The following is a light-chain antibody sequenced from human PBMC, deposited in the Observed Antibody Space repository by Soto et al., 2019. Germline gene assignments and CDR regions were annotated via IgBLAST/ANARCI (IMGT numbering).Light chain of an antibody. V-gene: IGKV3-15*01. Sequence: EIVMTQSPVTLSVSPGERATLSCRASQSVSSNLAWYQQRRGQAPRLLIFGASTRATGIPARFSGSGSGTGFTLTISSLQSEDFAVYYCQQYNKWPLFTFGPGTRVDI. CDR2: GAS. CDR1: QSVSSN. CDR3: QQYNKWPLFT. J-gene: IGKJ3*01.